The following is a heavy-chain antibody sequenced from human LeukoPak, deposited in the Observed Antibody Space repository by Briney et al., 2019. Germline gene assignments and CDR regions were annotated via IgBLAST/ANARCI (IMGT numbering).Heavy chain of an antibody. V-gene: IGHV4-34*01. Sequence: PSETLSLTCAVYGWSFNDYYWNWIRQPPGKGLEWIGEINARGDTSYNPSLKSRVTISVDTSKKLFSLRLTSMIAADTALYYCARGQVPAARGYNWFDPWGQGTLVTVSS. D-gene: IGHD2-2*01. CDR1: GWSFNDYY. CDR3: ARGQVPAARGYNWFDP. J-gene: IGHJ5*02. CDR2: INARGDT.